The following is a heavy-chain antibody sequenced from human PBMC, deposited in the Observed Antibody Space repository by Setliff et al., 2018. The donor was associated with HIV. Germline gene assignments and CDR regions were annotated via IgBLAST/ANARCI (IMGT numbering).Heavy chain of an antibody. CDR3: ARGAPYYDILTGYYSYYYYYMDV. CDR2: IYYSGST. D-gene: IGHD3-9*01. CDR1: GGSISSGAYY. V-gene: IGHV4-61*08. J-gene: IGHJ6*03. Sequence: SETLSLTCTVSGGSISSGAYYWTWIRQHPGKGLEWIGYIYYSGSTNYNPSLKSRVTISVDTSKNQFSLKLSSVTAADTAVYYCARGAPYYDILTGYYSYYYYYMDVWGKGTTVTVSS.